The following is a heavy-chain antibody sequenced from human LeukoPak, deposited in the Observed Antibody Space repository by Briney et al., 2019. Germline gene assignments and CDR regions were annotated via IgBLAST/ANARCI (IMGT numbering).Heavy chain of an antibody. J-gene: IGHJ4*02. CDR3: ARYDILTGSDY. D-gene: IGHD3-9*01. CDR1: GGSFSGYY. CDR2: INHSGST. Sequence: PSETLSLTCAVYGGSFSGYYWSWIRQPPGKGLEWIGEINHSGSTNYNPSLKNRVTISVDTSKNQFSLKLSSVTAADTAVYYCARYDILTGSDYWGQGTLVTVSS. V-gene: IGHV4-34*01.